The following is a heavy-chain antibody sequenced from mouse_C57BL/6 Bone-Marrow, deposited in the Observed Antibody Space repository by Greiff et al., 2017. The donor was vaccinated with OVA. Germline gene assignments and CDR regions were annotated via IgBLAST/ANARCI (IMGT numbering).Heavy chain of an antibody. CDR3: ARNYVTTVLDY. CDR2: LWSGGST. J-gene: IGHJ2*01. V-gene: IGHV2-2*01. CDR1: GFSLTSYG. D-gene: IGHD1-1*01. Sequence: VKLMESGPGLVQPSQSLSITCTVSGFSLTSYGVHWVRQSPGKGLEWLGVLWSGGSTDYNAAFISRLSISKDNSKSQVFIKMNSQQADDTAIYYCARNYVTTVLDYWGQGTTLTVSS.